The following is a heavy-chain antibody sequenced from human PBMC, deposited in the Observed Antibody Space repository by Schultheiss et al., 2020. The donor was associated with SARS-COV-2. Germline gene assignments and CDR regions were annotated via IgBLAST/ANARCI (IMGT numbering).Heavy chain of an antibody. Sequence: GGSLRLSCAASGFTFSSYGMHWVRQAPGKGLEWVAVIWYDGSNKYYADSVKGRFTISRDNSKNTLYLQMNSLRAEDTALYYCARAGYCSSTSCDHYYYYYMDVWGKGTTVTVSS. CDR1: GFTFSSYG. CDR2: IWYDGSNK. V-gene: IGHV3-33*01. D-gene: IGHD2-2*01. CDR3: ARAGYCSSTSCDHYYYYYMDV. J-gene: IGHJ6*03.